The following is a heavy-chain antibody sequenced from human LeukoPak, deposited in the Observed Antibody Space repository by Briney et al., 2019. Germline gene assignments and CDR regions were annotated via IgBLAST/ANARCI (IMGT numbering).Heavy chain of an antibody. CDR1: GGSISTSNYY. D-gene: IGHD6-19*01. CDR2: IYYSGST. J-gene: IGHJ4*02. CDR3: ARHGRAAVAVFFDY. Sequence: SETLSLTCTVSGGSISTSNYYWGWIRQPPGKGLEWIGSIYYSGSTYYNPSLKSRVTISVDTSKNQFSLKLSSVTAADTAVYYCARHGRAAVAVFFDYWGQGTLVTVSS. V-gene: IGHV4-39*01.